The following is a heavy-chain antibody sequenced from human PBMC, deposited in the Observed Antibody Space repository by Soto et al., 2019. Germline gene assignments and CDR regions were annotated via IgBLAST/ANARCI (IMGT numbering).Heavy chain of an antibody. D-gene: IGHD5-18*01. CDR1: GYTFTSYA. CDR2: INAGNGNT. V-gene: IGHV1-3*01. Sequence: QVQLVQSGAEVKKPGASVKVSCKASGYTFTSYAMHWVRQAPGQRLEWMGWINAGNGNTKYSQKFQGRVTITRDTSASTAYMALSSLSSEETDVYYCARSGVDTAMVSYYYYYMDVWGKGTTVTVSS. J-gene: IGHJ6*03. CDR3: ARSGVDTAMVSYYYYYMDV.